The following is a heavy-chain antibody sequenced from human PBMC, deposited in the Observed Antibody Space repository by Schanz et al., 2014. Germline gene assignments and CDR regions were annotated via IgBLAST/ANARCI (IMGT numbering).Heavy chain of an antibody. CDR2: IIPILDKT. CDR3: AKVDRTRYYAMDV. V-gene: IGHV1-69*08. D-gene: IGHD3-9*01. Sequence: QVQLVQSGAEVKKPGSSVKVSCKASGGTFSSSTLTWLRQAPGQGLEWMGRIIPILDKTNYAQKFQVRVTMTADKSTSTVYMEVSGLRSEDTAVYYCAKVDRTRYYAMDVWGQGTTVTVSS. CDR1: GGTFSSST. J-gene: IGHJ6*02.